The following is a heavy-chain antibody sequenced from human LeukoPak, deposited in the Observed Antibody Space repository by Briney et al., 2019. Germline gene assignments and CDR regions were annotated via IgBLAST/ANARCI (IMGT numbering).Heavy chain of an antibody. CDR3: AKDWDQLLYYFDY. CDR1: GGSFSGYY. CDR2: INHSGST. J-gene: IGHJ4*02. Sequence: PSETLSLTCAVYGGSFSGYYWSWIRQPPGKGLEWIGEINHSGSTNHNPSLKSRVTISVDTSKNQFSLKLSSVTAADTAVYYCAKDWDQLLYYFDYWGQGTLVTVSS. V-gene: IGHV4-34*01. D-gene: IGHD2-2*01.